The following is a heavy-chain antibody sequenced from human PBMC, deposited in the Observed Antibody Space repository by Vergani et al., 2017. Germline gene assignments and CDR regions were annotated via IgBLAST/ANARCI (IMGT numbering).Heavy chain of an antibody. CDR3: ARAHLEVTFGGVIDTYYFDY. CDR2: IIPIFGTA. Sequence: QVQLVQSGAEVKKPGSSVKVSCKASGGTFSSYAISWVRQAPGQGLEWMGGIIPIFGTANYAQKFQGRVTITADESTGTAYMELSSLRSEDTAVYYCARAHLEVTFGGVIDTYYFDYWGQGTLVTVSS. J-gene: IGHJ4*02. CDR1: GGTFSSYA. V-gene: IGHV1-69*01. D-gene: IGHD3-16*02.